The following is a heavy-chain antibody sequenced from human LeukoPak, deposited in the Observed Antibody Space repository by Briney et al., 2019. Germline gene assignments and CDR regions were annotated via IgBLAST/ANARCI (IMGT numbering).Heavy chain of an antibody. CDR3: ARGGYCSVTSCAYAMDV. Sequence: GGSLRLSCAASGFSFDDYGMSWVRQVPGKGLEWVSGINWNGGSTGYADSVKGRFTISRDNAKNSLYLQMSSLRAEDTAVYYCARGGYCSVTSCAYAMDVWGQGTTVTVSS. J-gene: IGHJ6*02. V-gene: IGHV3-20*04. D-gene: IGHD2-2*01. CDR1: GFSFDDYG. CDR2: INWNGGST.